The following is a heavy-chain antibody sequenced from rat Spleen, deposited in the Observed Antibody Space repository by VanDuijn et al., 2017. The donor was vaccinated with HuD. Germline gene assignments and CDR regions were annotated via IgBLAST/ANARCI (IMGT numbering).Heavy chain of an antibody. V-gene: IGHV5-19*01. Sequence: EVQLVESGGGLVQPGRSLKVSCVASGFIFSNFGMHWIRQAPTKGLEWVASITNTGGGTYYPDSVKGRFTISRDNAKTTLYLQMDSLSSEDTATYYCTSHGARVSRFAYWGQGTLVTVSS. D-gene: IGHD1-4*01. J-gene: IGHJ3*01. CDR2: ITNTGGGT. CDR3: TSHGARVSRFAY. CDR1: GFIFSNFG.